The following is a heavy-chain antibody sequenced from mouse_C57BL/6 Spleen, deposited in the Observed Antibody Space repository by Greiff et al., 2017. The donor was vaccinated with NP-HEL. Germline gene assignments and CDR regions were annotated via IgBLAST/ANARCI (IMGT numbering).Heavy chain of an antibody. D-gene: IGHD1-1*02. CDR1: GFTFSDYG. V-gene: IGHV5-17*01. CDR2: ISSGSSTI. Sequence: EVKVVESGGGLVKPGGSLKLSCAASGFTFSDYGMHWVRQAPEKGLEWVAYISSGSSTIYYADTVKGRFTISRDNAKNTLFLQMTSLRSEDTAMYYCARNGGYYWYFDVWGTGTTVTVSS. J-gene: IGHJ1*03. CDR3: ARNGGYYWYFDV.